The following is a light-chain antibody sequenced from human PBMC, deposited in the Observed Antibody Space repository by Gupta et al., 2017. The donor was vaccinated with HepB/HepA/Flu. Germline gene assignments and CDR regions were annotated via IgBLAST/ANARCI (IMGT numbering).Light chain of an antibody. J-gene: IGLJ2*01. CDR2: QDS. Sequence: SYELTQPPSVSVSPGQTASITCSGDKLGDKYACWYQQKPGQSPVLVIYQDSKRPSGIPERFSGSNSGNTATLTISGTQAMDEADYYCPAWDSSTVVFGGGTKLTV. CDR1: KLGDKY. CDR3: PAWDSSTVV. V-gene: IGLV3-1*01.